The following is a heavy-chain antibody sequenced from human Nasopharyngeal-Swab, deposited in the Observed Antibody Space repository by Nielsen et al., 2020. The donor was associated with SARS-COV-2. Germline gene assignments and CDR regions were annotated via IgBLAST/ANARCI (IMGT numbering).Heavy chain of an antibody. CDR1: GGSISSYY. D-gene: IGHD6-25*01. CDR3: AARSWRLGGVFDY. J-gene: IGHJ4*02. CDR2: IYYSGST. V-gene: IGHV4-59*01. Sequence: SETLSLTCTVSGGSISSYYWSWIRQPPGKGLEWIGYIYYSGSTNYNPSLKSRVTISVDTSKNQFSLKLSSVTAADTAVYYCAARSWRLGGVFDYWGQGTLVTVSS.